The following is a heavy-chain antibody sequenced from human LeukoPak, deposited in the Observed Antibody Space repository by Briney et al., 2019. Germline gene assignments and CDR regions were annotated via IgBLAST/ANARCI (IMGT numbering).Heavy chain of an antibody. J-gene: IGHJ6*02. Sequence: ASVKVSCKASGYTFTGYYMHWVRQAPGQGLEWMGWINPNSGGTNYAQKFQGRVTMTRDTSISTAYMELSRLRSDDTAVHYCARPQYSSGWYLYYYYGMDVWGQGTTVTVSS. V-gene: IGHV1-2*02. CDR1: GYTFTGYY. CDR3: ARPQYSSGWYLYYYYGMDV. CDR2: INPNSGGT. D-gene: IGHD6-19*01.